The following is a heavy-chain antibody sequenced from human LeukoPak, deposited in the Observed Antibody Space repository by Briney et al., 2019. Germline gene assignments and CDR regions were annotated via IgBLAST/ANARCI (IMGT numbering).Heavy chain of an antibody. D-gene: IGHD2-2*01. J-gene: IGHJ4*02. CDR1: GYTFTGYY. CDR2: INPNSGGT. Sequence: ASVKVSCKASGYTFTGYYMHWVRQAPGQGLEWMGWINPNSGGTNYAQKFQGRVTMTRDTSISTAYVELSRLRSDDTAVYYCARVSSGCSSTSCRTFDYWGQGTLVTVSS. V-gene: IGHV1-2*02. CDR3: ARVSSGCSSTSCRTFDY.